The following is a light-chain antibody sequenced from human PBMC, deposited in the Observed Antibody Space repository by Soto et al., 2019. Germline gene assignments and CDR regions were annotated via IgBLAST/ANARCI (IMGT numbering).Light chain of an antibody. V-gene: IGKV3D-15*01. CDR2: GAS. CDR1: QSVSNN. Sequence: EIVMTQSPATLSLSPGERATLSCRASQSVSNNLAGYQQKPGQAPRLLIYGASTRATGIPARFSGSGSGTEVTLTISSLQSEDFAVYYCQQYNNWPPTFGGGTKVEIK. CDR3: QQYNNWPPT. J-gene: IGKJ4*01.